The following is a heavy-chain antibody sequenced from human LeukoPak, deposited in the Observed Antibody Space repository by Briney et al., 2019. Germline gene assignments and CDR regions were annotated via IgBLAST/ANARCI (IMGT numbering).Heavy chain of an antibody. CDR2: ISWNSGSI. V-gene: IGHV3-9*01. CDR1: GFTFDDYA. Sequence: GGFLRLSCAASGFTFDDYAMHWVRQPPGKGLEWVSGISWNSGSIGYADSVKGRFTISRDNAKNSLYLQMNSLRAEDTALYYCAKGSVAAQVYYFDYWGQGTLVTVSS. CDR3: AKGSVAAQVYYFDY. D-gene: IGHD6-19*01. J-gene: IGHJ4*02.